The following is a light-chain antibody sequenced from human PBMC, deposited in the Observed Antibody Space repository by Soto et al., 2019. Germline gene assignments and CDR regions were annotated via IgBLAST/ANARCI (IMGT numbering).Light chain of an antibody. CDR1: QSISSW. V-gene: IGKV1-5*03. Sequence: DIQMTQSPSTLSASVGDRVTITCRASQSISSWLAWYQQKPGKAPKLLIYKASSLESGVRLWFSGSGSGTEFTLTISSLQTDEFETYYCKKYNSYSWSFGQGTKVEIK. J-gene: IGKJ1*01. CDR3: KKYNSYSWS. CDR2: KAS.